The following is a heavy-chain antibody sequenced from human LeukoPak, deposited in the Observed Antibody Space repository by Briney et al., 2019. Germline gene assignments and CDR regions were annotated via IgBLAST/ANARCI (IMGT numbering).Heavy chain of an antibody. CDR2: IYTSGST. J-gene: IGHJ5*02. D-gene: IGHD3-3*01. Sequence: PSETLSLTCTVSGGSISSYYWSWIRQPAGKGLERIGRIYTSGSTNYNPSLKSRVTMSVDTSKNQFSLKLSSVTAADTAVYYCARGYDFWSGYYRVDPWGQGTLVTVSS. V-gene: IGHV4-4*07. CDR3: ARGYDFWSGYYRVDP. CDR1: GGSISSYY.